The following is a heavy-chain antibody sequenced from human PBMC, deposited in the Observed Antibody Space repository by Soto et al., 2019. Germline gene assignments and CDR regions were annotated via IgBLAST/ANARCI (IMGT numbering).Heavy chain of an antibody. CDR1: GFTFSNYG. Sequence: QVQLVESGGGVVQPGRSLRLSCAASGFTFSNYGMHWVRQAPGKGLEWVAVIASDGRDKKYADSVRGRFTISRDNSKNTMYLEMNSLRGDDAAVYYCTKDKGPGPAVYYFDYWGQGTLGTVSS. CDR3: TKDKGPGPAVYYFDY. D-gene: IGHD6-19*01. V-gene: IGHV3-30*18. J-gene: IGHJ4*02. CDR2: IASDGRDK.